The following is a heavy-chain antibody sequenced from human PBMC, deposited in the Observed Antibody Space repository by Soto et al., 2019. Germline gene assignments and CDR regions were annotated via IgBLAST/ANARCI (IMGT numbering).Heavy chain of an antibody. CDR3: ARDLGGWPDY. J-gene: IGHJ4*02. CDR1: GYTFTSYA. CDR2: INAGNGNT. D-gene: IGHD2-15*01. Sequence: GASVKVSCKASGYTFTSYAMHWVRQAPGQRLERMGWINAGNGNTKYSQKLKGRDTITRDTSASTDYKEQSSLRSEDTAVYYCARDLGGWPDYWGQGTLVTVSS. V-gene: IGHV1-3*01.